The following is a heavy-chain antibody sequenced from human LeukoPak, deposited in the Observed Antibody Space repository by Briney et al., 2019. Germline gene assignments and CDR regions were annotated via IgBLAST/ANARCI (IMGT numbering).Heavy chain of an antibody. CDR2: ISSSSSYI. CDR1: GFTFSSYS. J-gene: IGHJ4*02. V-gene: IGHV3-21*01. CDR3: ARESGRRDQPLGIDY. D-gene: IGHD5-24*01. Sequence: NSGGSLRLSCAASGFTFSSYSMNWVRQAPGKGLEWVSSISSSSSYIYYADSVKGRFTISRDNAKNSLYLQMNSLRAEDTAVYYCARESGRRDQPLGIDYWGQGTLVTVPS.